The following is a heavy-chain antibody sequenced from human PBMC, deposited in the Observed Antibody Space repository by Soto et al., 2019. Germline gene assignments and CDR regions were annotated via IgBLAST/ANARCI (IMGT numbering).Heavy chain of an antibody. V-gene: IGHV3-21*01. CDR1: GFTFSDYS. CDR3: ARINERRRSDY. Sequence: EVQLVESGGGLVKPGGSLRLSCAASGFTFSDYSMKWVRQAPGKGLEWVSSISSSSYYIYYADSVKGRFTISRDNAENSLSLQMNSLSAEDTAVYYCARINERRRSDYWGQGTLVTVSS. J-gene: IGHJ4*02. D-gene: IGHD1-1*01. CDR2: ISSSSYYI.